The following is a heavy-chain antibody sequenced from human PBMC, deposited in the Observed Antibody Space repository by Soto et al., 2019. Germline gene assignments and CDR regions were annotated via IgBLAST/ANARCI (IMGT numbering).Heavy chain of an antibody. V-gene: IGHV2-5*02. D-gene: IGHD3-10*01. CDR3: AHSRQLMVRGVPLFDY. CDR1: GFSLSTSGVG. J-gene: IGHJ4*02. Sequence: QITLKESGPPLVKHTQTLTLTCTFSGFSLSTSGVGVGWSRQPPGKALEWLALIYWDDDKRYSPSLKSRLTITKDTSKNQVVLTMTNMDPVDTATYYCAHSRQLMVRGVPLFDYWGQGTLVTVSS. CDR2: IYWDDDK.